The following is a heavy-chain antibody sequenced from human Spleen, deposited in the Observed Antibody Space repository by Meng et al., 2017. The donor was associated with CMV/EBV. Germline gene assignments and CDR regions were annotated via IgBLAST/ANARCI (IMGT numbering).Heavy chain of an antibody. J-gene: IGHJ4*02. CDR3: ARSPGYCSSTSCLSTY. V-gene: IGHV3-7*01. CDR2: IKEDGSDK. Sequence: GGSLRLSCAASGFTFSSYEMNWVRQAPGKGLEWLANIKEDGSDKYYVDSVKGRFTIFRDNAKNSLYLQMNSLRAEDTAVYYCARSPGYCSSTSCLSTYWGQGTLVTVSS. D-gene: IGHD2-2*01. CDR1: GFTFSSYE.